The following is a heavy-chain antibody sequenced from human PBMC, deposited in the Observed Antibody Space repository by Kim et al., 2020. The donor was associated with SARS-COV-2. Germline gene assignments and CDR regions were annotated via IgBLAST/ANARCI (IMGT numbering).Heavy chain of an antibody. CDR3: ATVIVGATPFDY. Sequence: IYAQKFQGRGTMTEDTSTDTAYMELSSLRSEDTAVYYCATVIVGATPFDYWGQGTLVTVSS. V-gene: IGHV1-24*01. D-gene: IGHD1-26*01. J-gene: IGHJ4*02.